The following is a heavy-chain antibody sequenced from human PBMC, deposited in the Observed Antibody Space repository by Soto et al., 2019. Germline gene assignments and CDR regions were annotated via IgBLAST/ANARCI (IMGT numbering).Heavy chain of an antibody. J-gene: IGHJ4*02. CDR1: GSNFTSYG. CDR2: ISAYNGNT. D-gene: IGHD3-3*01. CDR3: GVGVLRFLGWLPYPCFDF. Sequence: ASAKVSCKASGSNFTSYGFSWVRQALGQGLEGMGWISAYNGNTNYAQKLQGRVTMTTDKSTSTAYMELRSLRSDDTDVYYCGVGVLRFLGWLPYPCFDFWGQGTLVTVSS. V-gene: IGHV1-18*04.